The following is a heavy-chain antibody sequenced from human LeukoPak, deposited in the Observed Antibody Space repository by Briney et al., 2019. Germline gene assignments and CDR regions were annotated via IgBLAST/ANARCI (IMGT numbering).Heavy chain of an antibody. CDR1: GGTFSNYA. CDR3: ARDHQYCSSTSCFNWYFDL. J-gene: IGHJ2*01. D-gene: IGHD2-2*01. V-gene: IGHV1-69*13. Sequence: ASVKVSCKASGGTFSNYAISWVRQAPGQGLEWMGGIIPIFDTADYAQKFQGRLTITADESTSTAYMELSSLRSEDTAVYYCARDHQYCSSTSCFNWYFDLWGRGTLVTVSS. CDR2: IIPIFDTA.